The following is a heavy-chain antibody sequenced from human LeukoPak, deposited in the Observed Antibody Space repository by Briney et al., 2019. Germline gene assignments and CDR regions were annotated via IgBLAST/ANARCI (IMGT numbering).Heavy chain of an antibody. V-gene: IGHV3-30*02. CDR2: ILYDGSNK. J-gene: IGHJ4*02. CDR1: GFTFSHYG. Sequence: GGSLRLSCAASGFTFSHYGMHWVRQAPGKGLEWVAFILYDGSNKYYADSVKGRFTISRDNSKNTLDLQMNSLRAEDTAVYYGAKKGFCNSGSCYGVFDYWGQGTLVTVSS. D-gene: IGHD2-2*01. CDR3: AKKGFCNSGSCYGVFDY.